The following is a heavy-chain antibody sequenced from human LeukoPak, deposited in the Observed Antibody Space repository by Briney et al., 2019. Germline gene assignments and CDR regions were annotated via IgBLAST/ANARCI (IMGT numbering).Heavy chain of an antibody. V-gene: IGHV1-46*01. CDR2: INPSGGST. D-gene: IGHD1-26*01. CDR3: ARATLPRRPTSFFDY. CDR1: GYTFTSYY. Sequence: ASVKVSCKASGYTFTSYYMHWVRQAPGQGLEWMGIINPSGGSTSYAQKFQGRVTMTRDTSTSTVYMELSSLRSEDTAVYYCARATLPRRPTSFFDYWGQGTLVTVSS. J-gene: IGHJ4*02.